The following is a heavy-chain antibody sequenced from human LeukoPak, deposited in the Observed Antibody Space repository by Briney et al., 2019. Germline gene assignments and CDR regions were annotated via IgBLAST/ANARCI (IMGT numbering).Heavy chain of an antibody. J-gene: IGHJ6*02. V-gene: IGHV3-53*01. CDR1: GFTVSSNY. D-gene: IGHD3-3*01. CDR3: ARDLRYYDFWSGYYLNQYGMDV. Sequence: GGSLRLSCAASGFTVSSNYMSWVRQAPGKGLEWVSVIYSGGSTYYADSVKGRFTISRDNSKNTLYLQMNSLRAEDTAVYYCARDLRYYDFWSGYYLNQYGMDVWGQGTTVTVSS. CDR2: IYSGGST.